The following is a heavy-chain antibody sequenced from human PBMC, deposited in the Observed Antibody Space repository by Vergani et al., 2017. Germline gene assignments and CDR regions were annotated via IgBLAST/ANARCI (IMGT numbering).Heavy chain of an antibody. J-gene: IGHJ4*02. CDR2: ISSSSSYI. Sequence: EVQLVESGGGLVKPGGSLRLSCAASGFTFSSYSMYWVRQAPGKGLEWVSSISSSSSYIYYADSVKGRFTISRDNAKNSLYLQMNSLRAEDTAVYYCARASYLGYSSSWYFSYWGQGTLVTVSS. V-gene: IGHV3-21*01. CDR3: ARASYLGYSSSWYFSY. D-gene: IGHD6-13*01. CDR1: GFTFSSYS.